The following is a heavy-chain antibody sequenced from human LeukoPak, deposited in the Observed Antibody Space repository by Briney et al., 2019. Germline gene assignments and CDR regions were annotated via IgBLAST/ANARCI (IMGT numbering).Heavy chain of an antibody. D-gene: IGHD5-24*01. Sequence: GGSLRLSCAASGFTFNIYSMNWVRQAPGKGLEWVSSISSSSIYIYYADSVKGRFTISRDNAKNSLYLQMNSLRAEDTAVYYCARGGYISNFWGQGTLVTVSS. J-gene: IGHJ4*02. CDR3: ARGGYISNF. CDR1: GFTFNIYS. CDR2: ISSSSIYI. V-gene: IGHV3-21*01.